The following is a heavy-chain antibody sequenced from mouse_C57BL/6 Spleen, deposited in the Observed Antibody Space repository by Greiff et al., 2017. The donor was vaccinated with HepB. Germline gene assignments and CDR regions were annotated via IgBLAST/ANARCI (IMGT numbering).Heavy chain of an antibody. CDR3: AVPYDYDSVAY. V-gene: IGHV1-22*01. D-gene: IGHD2-4*01. CDR1: GYTFTDYN. CDR2: INPNNGGT. Sequence: VQLQQSGPELVKPGASVKMSCKASGYTFTDYNMHWVKQSHGKSLEWIGYINPNNGGTSYNQKFKGKATLTVNKSSSTAYMELRSLTSEDSAVYYCAVPYDYDSVAYWGQGTLVTVSA. J-gene: IGHJ3*01.